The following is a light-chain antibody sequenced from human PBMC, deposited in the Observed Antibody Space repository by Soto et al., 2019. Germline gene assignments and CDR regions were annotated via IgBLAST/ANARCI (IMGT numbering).Light chain of an antibody. CDR3: CSYAGSSTFYV. J-gene: IGLJ1*01. CDR2: EVS. CDR1: SSDVGSYDL. Sequence: QSALTRPASVSGSPRQSITISCTGTSSDVGSYDLVSWYQQHPGKAPKLMIYEVSKRPSGVSNRFSGSKSGNTASLTISGLQAEDEADYYCCSYAGSSTFYVFGTGTKVTVL. V-gene: IGLV2-23*02.